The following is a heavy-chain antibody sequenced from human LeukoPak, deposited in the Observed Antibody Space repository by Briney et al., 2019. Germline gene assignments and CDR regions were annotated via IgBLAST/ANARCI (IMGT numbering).Heavy chain of an antibody. D-gene: IGHD6-19*01. Sequence: GGSLRLSCAASGFTFSSYGMHWVRQAPGKGLEWVAFIRYDGSNKYYADSVKGRFTISRDNSKNTLYLQMNSLRAEDTAVYYCAGDSLRGGSSGCPDYWGQGTLVTVSS. CDR3: AGDSLRGGSSGCPDY. V-gene: IGHV3-30*02. CDR2: IRYDGSNK. J-gene: IGHJ4*02. CDR1: GFTFSSYG.